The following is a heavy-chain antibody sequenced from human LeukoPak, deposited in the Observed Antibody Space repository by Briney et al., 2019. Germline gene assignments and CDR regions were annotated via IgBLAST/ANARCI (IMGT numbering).Heavy chain of an antibody. J-gene: IGHJ5*02. V-gene: IGHV4-30-4*08. CDR3: ARGLGSSKFEGSCNWFDP. CDR2: IYYSGST. D-gene: IGHD6-6*01. CDR1: GGSISSGDYY. Sequence: SETLSLTCTVSGGSISSGDYYWSWIRQPPGKGLEWIGYIYYSGSTYYNPSLKSRVTISVDTSKNQFSLKLSSVTAADTAVYYCARGLGSSKFEGSCNWFDPWGQGTLVTVSS.